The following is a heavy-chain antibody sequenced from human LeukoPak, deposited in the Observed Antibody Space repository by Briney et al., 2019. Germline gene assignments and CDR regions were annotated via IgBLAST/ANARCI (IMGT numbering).Heavy chain of an antibody. CDR2: IYHSGST. D-gene: IGHD3-3*01. CDR1: GGSISSGGYS. V-gene: IGHV4-30-2*01. CDR3: ARLKAAYDFWSGYSSAYYYYYLDV. Sequence: SQTLSLTCAVSGGSISSGGYSWSWIRQPPGKGLEWIGYIYHSGSTYYNPSLKSRVTISVDRSKNQFSLKLSSVTAADTAVYYCARLKAAYDFWSGYSSAYYYYYLDVWGQGALVTVSS. J-gene: IGHJ6*03.